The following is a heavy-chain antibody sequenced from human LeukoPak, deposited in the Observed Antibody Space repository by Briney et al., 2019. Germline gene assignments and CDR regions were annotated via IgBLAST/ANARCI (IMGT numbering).Heavy chain of an antibody. CDR3: ARKDGSGSYNH. Sequence: GGSLRLSCAASGFTFSSYSMNWVRQAPGKGLEWVSSITSSGRYIYYADSVKGRFTISRDNSENSLYLQMDSLTAEDTAVYYCARKDGSGSYNHWGQGTLVTVSS. CDR1: GFTFSSYS. V-gene: IGHV3-21*01. J-gene: IGHJ4*02. D-gene: IGHD3-10*01. CDR2: ITSSGRYI.